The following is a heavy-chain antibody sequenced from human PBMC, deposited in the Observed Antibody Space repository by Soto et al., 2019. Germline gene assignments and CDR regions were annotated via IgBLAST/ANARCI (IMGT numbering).Heavy chain of an antibody. Sequence: SETLSLTCTVSGGTICSGGYYWSWIRQHPGKGQEWIGYIYYSGSTYYNPSLKSRVTISVDTSKNQFSLKLSSVTAADTAVYYCARTSVGPAASWFDYWGQGTLVTVSS. V-gene: IGHV4-31*03. CDR1: GGTICSGGYY. CDR3: ARTSVGPAASWFDY. CDR2: IYYSGST. J-gene: IGHJ4*02. D-gene: IGHD2-2*01.